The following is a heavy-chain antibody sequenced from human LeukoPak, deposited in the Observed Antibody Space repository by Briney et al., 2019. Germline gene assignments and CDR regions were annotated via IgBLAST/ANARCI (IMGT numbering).Heavy chain of an antibody. CDR2: ISGSGGST. CDR1: GFTFSSYA. J-gene: IGHJ4*02. D-gene: IGHD3-22*01. CDR3: AREEYYYDSSGYFGY. Sequence: QAGGSLRLSCAASGFTFSSYAMSWVRQAPGKGLEWVSAISGSGGSTYYADSVKGRLTISRDNSKNTLYLQMNSLRAEDTAVYYCAREEYYYDSSGYFGYWGQGTLVTVSS. V-gene: IGHV3-23*01.